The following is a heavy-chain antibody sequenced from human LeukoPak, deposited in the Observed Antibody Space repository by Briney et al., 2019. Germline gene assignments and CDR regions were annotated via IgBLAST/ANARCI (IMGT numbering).Heavy chain of an antibody. V-gene: IGHV3-21*01. D-gene: IGHD3-9*01. CDR1: GFTFSSYS. CDR3: AKDGPPFDWLLYLGIQLCGYFDY. CDR2: ISSSSSYI. J-gene: IGHJ4*02. Sequence: GGSLRLSCAASGFTFSSYSMNWVRQAPGKGLEWVSSISSSSSYIYYADSVKGRFTISRDNSKNTLYLQMNSLRAEDTAVYYCAKDGPPFDWLLYLGIQLCGYFDYWGQGTLVTVSS.